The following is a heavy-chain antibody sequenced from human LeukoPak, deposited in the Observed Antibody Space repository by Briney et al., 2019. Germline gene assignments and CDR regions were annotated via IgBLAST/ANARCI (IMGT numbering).Heavy chain of an antibody. V-gene: IGHV4-39*01. CDR1: GGSISSRNYY. Sequence: SETLSLTCTVSGGSISSRNYYWCWIRQPPGKGLEWIGGVYYTGTAYSNPSLKSRVTISVDTSKNQFSLRLSSVTAADTAVYYCARLYSWGQGTLVTVSS. J-gene: IGHJ4*02. CDR3: ARLYS. CDR2: VYYTGTA.